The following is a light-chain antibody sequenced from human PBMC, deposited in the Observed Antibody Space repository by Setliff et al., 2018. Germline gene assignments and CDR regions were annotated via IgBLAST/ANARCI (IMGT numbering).Light chain of an antibody. CDR3: SSYTSTSTYV. CDR2: DVS. V-gene: IGLV2-14*01. Sequence: QSALTQPASVSGSPGQSITISCTGTSSDVGGSNYVSWYQQHPGKAPKLMIYDVSKWPSGVSNRFSGSKSGNTASLTISGLQAEDKADYYCSSYTSTSTYVFGTGTKVTVL. CDR1: SSDVGGSNY. J-gene: IGLJ1*01.